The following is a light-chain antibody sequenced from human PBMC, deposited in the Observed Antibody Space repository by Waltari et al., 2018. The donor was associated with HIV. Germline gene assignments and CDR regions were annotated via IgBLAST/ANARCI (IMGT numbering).Light chain of an antibody. Sequence: QLVLTQSPSASASLGASVKLTCTLSSGHSSYAIAWHQQQPEKGPRYLMKLNSDGSHSKGDGIPDRFSGSSSGADRYLTISSLQSEDEADYYCQTWGTGIQGVFGGGTKLTVL. CDR1: SGHSSYA. CDR2: LNSDGSH. J-gene: IGLJ3*02. V-gene: IGLV4-69*01. CDR3: QTWGTGIQGV.